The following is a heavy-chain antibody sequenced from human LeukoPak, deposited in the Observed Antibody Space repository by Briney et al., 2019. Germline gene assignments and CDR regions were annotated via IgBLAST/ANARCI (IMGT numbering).Heavy chain of an antibody. CDR2: ISGSGLST. CDR3: AKDSGHDYGDYVGSYYYYYIDV. V-gene: IGHV3-23*01. J-gene: IGHJ6*03. CDR1: GFTFSSYA. D-gene: IGHD4-17*01. Sequence: GGSLRLSCAASGFTFSSYAMSWVRQAPGKGLEWVSGISGSGLSTNYADSVKGRFTISRDNSKNTLYLQMNSLRAEDTAVYYCAKDSGHDYGDYVGSYYYYYIDVWGKGTTVTVSS.